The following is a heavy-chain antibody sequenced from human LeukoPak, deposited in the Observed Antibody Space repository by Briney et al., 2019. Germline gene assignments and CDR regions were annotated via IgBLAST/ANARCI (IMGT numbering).Heavy chain of an antibody. Sequence: GGSLRLSCEASGFSFTDAWMSWVRQAPGKGLEWVANIKQDGSEKYYVDSVKGRFTISRDNAQNSLYLQMNSLRAEDTAVYYCAGGGPHYYDTSGYYGSDYWGQGSLVTVSS. J-gene: IGHJ4*02. V-gene: IGHV3-7*02. CDR2: IKQDGSEK. CDR3: AGGGPHYYDTSGYYGSDY. CDR1: GFSFTDAW. D-gene: IGHD3-22*01.